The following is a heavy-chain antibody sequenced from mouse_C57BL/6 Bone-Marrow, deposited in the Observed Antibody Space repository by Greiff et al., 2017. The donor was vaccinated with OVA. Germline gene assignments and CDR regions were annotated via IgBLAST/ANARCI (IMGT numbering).Heavy chain of an antibody. CDR1: GFSFNTYA. CDR2: IRSKSNNYAT. D-gene: IGHD1-1*01. J-gene: IGHJ1*03. Sequence: EVKLMESGGGLVQPQGSLKLSCAASGFSFNTYAMNWVRQAPGKGLEWVARIRSKSNNYATYYADSVKDRLTISRDDSESMLYLQMNNLKTEDTAMYYCVRPRSSYWYFDVWGTGTTVTVSS. V-gene: IGHV10-1*01. CDR3: VRPRSSYWYFDV.